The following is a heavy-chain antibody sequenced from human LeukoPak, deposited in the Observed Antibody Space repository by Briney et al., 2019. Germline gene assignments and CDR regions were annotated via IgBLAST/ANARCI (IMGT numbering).Heavy chain of an antibody. J-gene: IGHJ4*02. CDR2: IPYDGSKK. CDR3: APGRLSFDY. CDR1: GFSFSIYG. D-gene: IGHD6-19*01. Sequence: GGSLRLSCAASGFSFSIYGFHWVRQAPGKGLEWVAFIPYDGSKKYYADSVKGRFTISRDNAKNSLYLQMNSLRAEDTAVYYCAPGRLSFDYWGQGTLVTVSS. V-gene: IGHV3-30*02.